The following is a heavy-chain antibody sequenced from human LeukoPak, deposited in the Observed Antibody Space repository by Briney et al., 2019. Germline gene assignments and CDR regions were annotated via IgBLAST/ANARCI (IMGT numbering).Heavy chain of an antibody. J-gene: IGHJ4*02. CDR2: IYYSGST. V-gene: IGHV4-39*07. D-gene: IGHD2-15*01. Sequence: PSETLSLTCTVSGGSISSSSYYWGWIRQPPGNGLEWIGSIYYSGSTYYNPSLKSRVTISVDTSKNPFSLKLSSVTAADTAVYYCARVPTVGVGVDYWGQGTLVTVSS. CDR1: GGSISSSSYY. CDR3: ARVPTVGVGVDY.